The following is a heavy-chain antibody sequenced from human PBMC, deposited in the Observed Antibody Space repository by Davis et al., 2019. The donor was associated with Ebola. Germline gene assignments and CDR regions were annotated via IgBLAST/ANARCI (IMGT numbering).Heavy chain of an antibody. CDR2: LSGSGGTT. CDR1: GFTLSDYA. V-gene: IGHV3-23*01. D-gene: IGHD5-18*01. CDR3: VPGTWI. Sequence: GESLKISCAASGFTLSDYAMSWVRQAPGKGLEWVSILSGSGGTTYYADSVKGRFTISRDNAKNSLYLQMNTLRVEDTAIYYCVPGTWIRGQGTLVTVSS. J-gene: IGHJ4*02.